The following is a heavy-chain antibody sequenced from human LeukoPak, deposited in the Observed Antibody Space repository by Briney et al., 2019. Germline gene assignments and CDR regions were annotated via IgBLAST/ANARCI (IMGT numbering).Heavy chain of an antibody. CDR2: ISGSSMI. Sequence: GGSLRLSCAASGFTFRNYNMNWVRQAPGKGLEWVSYISGSSMIYYADSVKGRFTISRDIASNSLYLQMNSLRAEDTGVYYCARGRTGGNSQGPFDYWGQGTLVTVSS. CDR3: ARGRTGGNSQGPFDY. J-gene: IGHJ4*02. D-gene: IGHD4-23*01. CDR1: GFTFRNYN. V-gene: IGHV3-48*01.